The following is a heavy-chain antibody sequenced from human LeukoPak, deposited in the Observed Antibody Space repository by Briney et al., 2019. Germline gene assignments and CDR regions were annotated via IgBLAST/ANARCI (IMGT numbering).Heavy chain of an antibody. D-gene: IGHD3-22*01. CDR2: INHSGST. CDR1: GGSFSSYY. CDR3: AYSSAYQQH. J-gene: IGHJ1*01. V-gene: IGHV4-34*01. Sequence: SETLSLTCAVYGGSFSSYYWSWIRQPPGKGLEWIWEINHSGSTNYNPSLKSRVTISVDTSKNQFSLKLSSVTAADTAVYYCAYSSAYQQHWGQGTLVTVSS.